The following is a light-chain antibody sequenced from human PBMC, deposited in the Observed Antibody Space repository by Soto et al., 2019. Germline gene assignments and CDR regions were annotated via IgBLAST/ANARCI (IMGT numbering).Light chain of an antibody. V-gene: IGKV3-15*01. CDR3: QQDNNLPPLT. J-gene: IGKJ4*01. CDR1: QSVSSN. Sequence: DIVMTQSPATLSVSPGERATLSCRASQSVSSNLAWYQQKPGQAPRLLIYGGSTRATGIPARFSGSGSGTEFTLTISSLQSEDFAVYYCQQDNNLPPLTFGGGTKVEIK. CDR2: GGS.